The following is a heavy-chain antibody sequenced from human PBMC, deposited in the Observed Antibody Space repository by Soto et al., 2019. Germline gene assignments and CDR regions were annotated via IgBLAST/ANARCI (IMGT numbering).Heavy chain of an antibody. CDR2: IYYSGST. V-gene: IGHV4-59*08. J-gene: IGHJ6*02. CDR3: ACLGWAAGNYGMDV. Sequence: KTSETLSLTCTVSGGSISSYYWSWIRQPPGKGLEWIGYIYYSGSTNYNPSLKSRVTIPVDTSKNQFSLKLSSVPAADTAVYYCACLGWAAGNYGMDVWGQGTTVTVSS. CDR1: GGSISSYY. D-gene: IGHD6-13*01.